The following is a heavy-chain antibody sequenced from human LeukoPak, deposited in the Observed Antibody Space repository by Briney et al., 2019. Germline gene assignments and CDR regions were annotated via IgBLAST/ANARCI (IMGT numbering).Heavy chain of an antibody. D-gene: IGHD3-22*01. CDR2: INTDGTIT. CDR1: GFTFSNFW. V-gene: IGHV3-74*01. Sequence: PGGSLRLSCAASGFTFSNFWMHWVRQAPGKGLVWVSRINTDGTITSYADSVKGRFSISRDNAKNTLYLQMSSLRAEDTAVYYCLGYDSSGYYHYWGQGTLVTVSS. CDR3: LGYDSSGYYHY. J-gene: IGHJ4*02.